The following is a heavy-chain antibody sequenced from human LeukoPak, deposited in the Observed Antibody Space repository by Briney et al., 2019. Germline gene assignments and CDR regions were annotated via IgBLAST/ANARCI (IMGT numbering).Heavy chain of an antibody. CDR2: IYYSGST. J-gene: IGHJ6*02. Sequence: SETLSLTCTVSGGSISSYYWSWIRQPPGKGLEWIGYIYYSGSTNYNPSLKSRVAISVDTSKNQFSLKLSSVTAADTAVYYCARLITGTIHYYGMDVWGQGTTVTVSS. D-gene: IGHD1-20*01. V-gene: IGHV4-59*01. CDR1: GGSISSYY. CDR3: ARLITGTIHYYGMDV.